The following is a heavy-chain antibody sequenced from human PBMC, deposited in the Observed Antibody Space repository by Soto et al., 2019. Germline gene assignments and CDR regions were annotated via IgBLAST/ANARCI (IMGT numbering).Heavy chain of an antibody. CDR1: GGTFSSYT. Sequence: QVQQVRSGAEVKKPGSSVKVPCKASGGTFSSYTISWVRQAPGQGLEWMARIIPIMNITNCAQKFQDRVTLTAETSTNTAYMELSSLTSEDTAVYYCSSQSMRPRPLPGYSFDYWGQGVLVTVSS. V-gene: IGHV1-69*02. D-gene: IGHD6-6*01. CDR2: IIPIMNIT. CDR3: SSQSMRPRPLPGYSFDY. J-gene: IGHJ4*02.